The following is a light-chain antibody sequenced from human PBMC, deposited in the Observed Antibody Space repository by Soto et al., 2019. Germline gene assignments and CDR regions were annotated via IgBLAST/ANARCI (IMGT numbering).Light chain of an antibody. V-gene: IGKV1-39*01. Sequence: DIQMTQSPSSLSASVGARITITCRASQSISSYLNWYQQKPGKAPKLLIYAASSLQSGVSSRFTGSGSGTDGTLTISSLQPEDFETYYCQQSYSPPITFGQGTRLEIK. CDR1: QSISSY. CDR3: QQSYSPPIT. J-gene: IGKJ5*01. CDR2: AAS.